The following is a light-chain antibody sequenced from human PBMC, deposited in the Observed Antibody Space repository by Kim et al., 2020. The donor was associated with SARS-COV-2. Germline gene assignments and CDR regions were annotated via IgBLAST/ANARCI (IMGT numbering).Light chain of an antibody. Sequence: SASVGDRATLTCRASQSISSWLAWYQQKPGKAPKLLIYMASNLESGVPSRFSGSGSGTEFTLTISSLQPDDFATFYCQQYNRSPYTFGQGTKLEI. CDR2: MAS. CDR1: QSISSW. CDR3: QQYNRSPYT. V-gene: IGKV1-5*03. J-gene: IGKJ2*01.